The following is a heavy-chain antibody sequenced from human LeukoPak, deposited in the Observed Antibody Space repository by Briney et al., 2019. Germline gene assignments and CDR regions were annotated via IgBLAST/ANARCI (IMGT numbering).Heavy chain of an antibody. CDR1: SYSISSGYY. CDR3: ARHEAVTDGLGYYYYYMDV. J-gene: IGHJ6*03. Sequence: PSETLSLTCAVSSYSISSGYYWGWIRQPPGKGLEWIGSIYHSGSTYYNPSLKSRVTISVDTSKNQFSLKLSSVTAADTAVHYCARHEAVTDGLGYYYYYMDVSAKGTTVTVSS. D-gene: IGHD4-17*01. CDR2: IYHSGST. V-gene: IGHV4-38-2*01.